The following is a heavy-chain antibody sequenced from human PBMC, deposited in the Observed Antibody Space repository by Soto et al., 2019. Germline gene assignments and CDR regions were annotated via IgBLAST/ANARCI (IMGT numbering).Heavy chain of an antibody. CDR3: ARLGKYYQSLEP. D-gene: IGHD2-2*01. CDR1: GGSIRGYY. Sequence: SDTLSLTCTVSGGSIRGYYWSWIRQPPGKGLEWIGNIYYSGSTNYNPSLKSRVTISVDTSKNQFSLKLSSVTAADTAVYYCARLGKYYQSLEPWGPGTLVTVS. J-gene: IGHJ5*02. V-gene: IGHV4-59*08. CDR2: IYYSGST.